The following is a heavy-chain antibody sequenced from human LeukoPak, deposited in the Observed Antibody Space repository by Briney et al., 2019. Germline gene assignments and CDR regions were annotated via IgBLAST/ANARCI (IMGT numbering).Heavy chain of an antibody. CDR3: AKDVGFCSGDSCSFFDY. D-gene: IGHD2-15*01. J-gene: IGHJ4*02. V-gene: IGHV3-23*01. Sequence: GGSLRLSCAASGFAFSSFGMTWVRQAPGKGLEWVSTISAGGENTHYADSVKGQFTISRDNSKNTLYLQMNTLRAEDTALYYCAKDVGFCSGDSCSFFDYWGQGTLVTVSS. CDR1: GFAFSSFG. CDR2: ISAGGENT.